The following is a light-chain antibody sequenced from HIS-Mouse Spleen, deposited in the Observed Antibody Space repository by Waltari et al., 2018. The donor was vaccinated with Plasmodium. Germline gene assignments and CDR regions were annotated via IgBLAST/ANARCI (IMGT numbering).Light chain of an antibody. J-gene: IGLJ2*01. V-gene: IGLV2-8*01. CDR1: SSDVGGYNY. CDR2: EVS. Sequence: QSALTQPPSASRSPGQSVTIPCTGTSSDVGGYNYVSWYQQHPDKAPNLMIYEVSKRPSGVPDRFSGSKSGNTASLTVSGLQAEDEADYYCSSYAGSNNLVFGGGTKLTVL. CDR3: SSYAGSNNLV.